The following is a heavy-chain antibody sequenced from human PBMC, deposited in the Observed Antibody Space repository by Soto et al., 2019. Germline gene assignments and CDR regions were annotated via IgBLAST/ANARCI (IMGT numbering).Heavy chain of an antibody. J-gene: IGHJ4*02. CDR1: GGSISSYY. D-gene: IGHD3-22*01. CDR2: IYYSGST. Sequence: PSETLSLTCTVSGGSISSYYWSWIRQPPGKGLEWIGYIYYSGSTNYNPSLKSRVTISVDTSKNQFSLKLSSVTAADTAVYYCAMNYYDSSGYPDYWGQGTLVTVSS. CDR3: AMNYYDSSGYPDY. V-gene: IGHV4-59*01.